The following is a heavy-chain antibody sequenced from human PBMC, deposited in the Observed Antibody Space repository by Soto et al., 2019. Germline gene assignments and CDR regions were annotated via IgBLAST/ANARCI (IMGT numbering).Heavy chain of an antibody. CDR3: TTNVVYHAYGMDV. J-gene: IGHJ6*02. CDR1: GFTFNNAW. Sequence: PGGSLRLSCAASGFTFNNAWMSWVRQAPGKGLEWVGRIKSKTDGGTADYAAPVKGRFTVSRDDSKITVFLQMNSLKTEDTAVYYCTTNVVYHAYGMDVWGQGTSVTVSS. CDR2: IKSKTDGGTA. D-gene: IGHD1-20*01. V-gene: IGHV3-15*01.